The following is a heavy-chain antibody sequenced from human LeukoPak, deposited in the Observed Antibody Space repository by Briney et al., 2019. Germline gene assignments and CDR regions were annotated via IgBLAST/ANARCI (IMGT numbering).Heavy chain of an antibody. CDR3: VSGYCRGARCHAFAFDI. D-gene: IGHD2-15*01. J-gene: IGHJ3*02. CDR2: LYRDDTS. V-gene: IGHV3-53*03. Sequence: GGSLRLSCAASVLTVSNSYINWVRQPPGKGLEWVSVLYRDDTSYYAESVKGRFTISRDSAKNTLDLQMSGLRAEDTAMYYCVSGYCRGARCHAFAFDIWGQGTMVTVSS. CDR1: VLTVSNSY.